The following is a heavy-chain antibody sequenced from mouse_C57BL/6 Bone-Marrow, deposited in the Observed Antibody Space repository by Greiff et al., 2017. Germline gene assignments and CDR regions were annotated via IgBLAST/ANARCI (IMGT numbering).Heavy chain of an antibody. CDR2: ISSGGDYI. CDR3: KRAGTGDYAMDY. Sequence: DVQLQESGEGLVKPGGSLKLSCAASGFTFSSYAMSWVRQTPEKRLEWVAYISSGGDYIYYADTVKGRFTISRDNARNTLYLQMSSLKSEDTAMYYCKRAGTGDYAMDYWGQGASVTVSS. CDR1: GFTFSSYA. V-gene: IGHV5-9-1*02. J-gene: IGHJ4*01. D-gene: IGHD3-3*01.